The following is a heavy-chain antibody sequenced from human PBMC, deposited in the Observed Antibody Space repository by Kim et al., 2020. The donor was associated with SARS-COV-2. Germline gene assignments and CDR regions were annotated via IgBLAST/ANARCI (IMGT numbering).Heavy chain of an antibody. D-gene: IGHD6-19*01. CDR3: ARQSYPIISPGWYFD. V-gene: IGHV4-39*01. CDR2: IYYSGSP. Sequence: SETLSLTCSVSGGSISSYFYYWAWIRQAPGKGLEWIASIYYSGSPLYNSSLKSRVTISADTSKEEFSLRMSSVTASDTAVYSCARQSYPIISPGWYFD. CDR1: GGSISSYFYY. J-gene: IGHJ4*01.